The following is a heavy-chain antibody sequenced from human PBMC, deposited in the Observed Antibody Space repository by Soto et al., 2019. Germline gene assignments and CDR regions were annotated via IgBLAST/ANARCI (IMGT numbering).Heavy chain of an antibody. Sequence: KQSQTLSLTCAISGDSVSSNSAAWNWIRQSPSRGLEWLGRTYYRSKWYNDYAVSVKSRITINPDTSKNQFSLQLNSVTPEDTAVYYCARGGLERGSYYYYYGMDVWGQGTTVTVSS. CDR2: TYYRSKWYN. D-gene: IGHD1-1*01. V-gene: IGHV6-1*01. CDR3: ARGGLERGSYYYYYGMDV. J-gene: IGHJ6*02. CDR1: GDSVSSNSAA.